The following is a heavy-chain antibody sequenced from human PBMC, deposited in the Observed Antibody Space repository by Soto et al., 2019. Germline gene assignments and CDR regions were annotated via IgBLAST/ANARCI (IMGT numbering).Heavy chain of an antibody. CDR1: GGSISSNY. V-gene: IGHV4-59*01. Sequence: SETLSLTCTVSGGSISSNYWTWIRQPPGKGLEWIGYVYNSGSTNYNPPLKSRVTISEDTSKSQFSLKVNSMTAADTAVYYCARYRREAVAGYTLDNWGQGILGTV. CDR2: VYNSGST. J-gene: IGHJ4*02. D-gene: IGHD6-13*01. CDR3: ARYRREAVAGYTLDN.